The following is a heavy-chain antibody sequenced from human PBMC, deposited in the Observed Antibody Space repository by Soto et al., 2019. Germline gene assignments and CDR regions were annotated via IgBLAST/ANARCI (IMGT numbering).Heavy chain of an antibody. CDR3: ARGYCSSTSCLLHYFDY. CDR1: GGSISGGGYY. CDR2: IYYSGIT. D-gene: IGHD2-2*01. V-gene: IGHV4-30-4*01. J-gene: IGHJ4*02. Sequence: PSETLSLTCTVSGGSISGGGYYWSGIRHPPGKGLEWIGYIYYSGITYYNPSLKSRVTISVDTSKNQFSLKLSSVTAADTAVYYCARGYCSSTSCLLHYFDYWGQGTLVTVSS.